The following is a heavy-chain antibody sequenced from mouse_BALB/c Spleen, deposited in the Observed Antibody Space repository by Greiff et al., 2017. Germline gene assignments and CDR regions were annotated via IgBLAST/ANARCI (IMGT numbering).Heavy chain of an antibody. CDR3: VRDLSYYDYAFAY. Sequence: EVQLVETGGGLVQPKGSLKLSCAASGFTFNTHAMNWVRQAPGKGLEWVARIRSKSNNYATYYADSVKDRFTISRDDSQSMLYLQMNNLKTEDTAMYYCVRDLSYYDYAFAYWGQGTLVTVSA. D-gene: IGHD2-4*01. V-gene: IGHV10S3*01. J-gene: IGHJ3*01. CDR2: IRSKSNNYAT. CDR1: GFTFNTHA.